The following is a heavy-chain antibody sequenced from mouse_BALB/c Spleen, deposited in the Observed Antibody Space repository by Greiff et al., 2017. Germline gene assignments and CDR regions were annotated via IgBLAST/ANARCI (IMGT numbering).Heavy chain of an antibody. D-gene: IGHD1-1*01. CDR2: ISSGGST. CDR1: GFTFSSYA. Sequence: EVKLVESGGGLVKPGGSLKLSCAASGFTFSSYAMSWVRQTPEKRLERVASISSGGSTYYPDSVKGRFTISRDNARNILYLQMSSLRSEDTAMYYCANYYGSSPYYFDYWGQGTTLTVSS. J-gene: IGHJ2*01. V-gene: IGHV5-6-5*01. CDR3: ANYYGSSPYYFDY.